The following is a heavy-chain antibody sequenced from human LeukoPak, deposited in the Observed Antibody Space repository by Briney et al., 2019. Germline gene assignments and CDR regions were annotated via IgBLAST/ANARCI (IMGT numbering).Heavy chain of an antibody. CDR3: ARAPGVRYYYYMDV. CDR2: INWNGGNT. J-gene: IGHJ6*03. Sequence: GGSLRLSCAASGFTFENYGMSWVRQAPGKGLEWVPGINWNGGNTGYADSVKGRFTISRDNVKNSLYLQMNSLRAEDTALYYCARAPGVRYYYYMDVWGKGTTVTISS. V-gene: IGHV3-20*04. D-gene: IGHD2-8*01. CDR1: GFTFENYG.